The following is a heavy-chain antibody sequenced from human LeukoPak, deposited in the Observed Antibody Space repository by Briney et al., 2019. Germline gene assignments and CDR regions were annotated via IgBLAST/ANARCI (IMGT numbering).Heavy chain of an antibody. V-gene: IGHV6-1*01. CDR2: TYYRSKWYN. Sequence: SQTLSLTCAISGDSVSSNSAAWNWIRQSPSRGLEWLGRTYYRSKWYNDYAVSVKSRITINPDTSKNQFSLQLNPVTPEDTAVYYCARGIMVRGVIYYYYMDVWGKGTTVTISS. CDR1: GDSVSSNSAA. D-gene: IGHD3-10*01. J-gene: IGHJ6*03. CDR3: ARGIMVRGVIYYYYMDV.